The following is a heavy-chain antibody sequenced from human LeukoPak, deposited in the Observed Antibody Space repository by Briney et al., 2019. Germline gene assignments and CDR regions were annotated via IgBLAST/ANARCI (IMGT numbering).Heavy chain of an antibody. CDR3: ARGPRMPWLVSGPRFRHYYFDY. Sequence: PSQTLSLTCSVSGGSISSGPYFWSWIRQSPGQGLEWIGNIYYSGSTNYNPSLKSRVTISVDKSKNQFSLKLSSVTAADTAVYYCARGPRMPWLVSGPRFRHYYFDYWGQGTLVTVSS. CDR1: GGSISSGPYF. CDR2: IYYSGST. J-gene: IGHJ4*02. D-gene: IGHD6-19*01. V-gene: IGHV4-30-2*06.